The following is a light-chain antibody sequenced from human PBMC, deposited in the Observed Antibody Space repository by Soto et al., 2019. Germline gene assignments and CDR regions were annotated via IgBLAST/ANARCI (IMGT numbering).Light chain of an antibody. CDR1: SSDVGGYNY. V-gene: IGLV2-14*01. CDR3: SSYTSSSTYVV. J-gene: IGLJ2*01. CDR2: DVS. Sequence: QSALTQPASVSGSPGQSITISCTGTSSDVGGYNYVSWYQQHPGKAPKLMIYDVSNRPSGVSNRFSGSKSGNTASLTISGLQAEDEADYYFSSYTSSSTYVVFGGGTKLTV.